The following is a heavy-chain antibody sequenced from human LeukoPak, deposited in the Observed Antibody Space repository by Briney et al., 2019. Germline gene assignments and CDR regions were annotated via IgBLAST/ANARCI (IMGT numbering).Heavy chain of an antibody. CDR3: VKDQSGSGGW. V-gene: IGHV3-64D*06. J-gene: IGHJ4*02. CDR1: GFTFSTYA. D-gene: IGHD3-10*01. CDR2: ITSDGGST. Sequence: GGSLRLSCSASGFTFSTYAMHWVRQAPGKGLEYVSSITSDGGSTYYADSVKGRFTISRDNSKNTLYLQVNSLRPEDTAVYYCVKDQSGSGGWWGQGTLVTVSS.